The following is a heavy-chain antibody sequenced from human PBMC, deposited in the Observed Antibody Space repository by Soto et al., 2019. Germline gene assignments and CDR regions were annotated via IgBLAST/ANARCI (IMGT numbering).Heavy chain of an antibody. CDR1: GGSISSYY. CDR3: ARGGWSLDY. J-gene: IGHJ4*02. CDR2: IYYTGSS. V-gene: IGHV4-59*01. D-gene: IGHD6-19*01. Sequence: QVQLQESGPGLVKPSETLSLTCTVSGGSISSYYWSWFRQSPGKRLEWIGYIYYTGSSNYNPSLKSRVTMSVDMSKNQFSLKLSSVTAADTAVYYCARGGWSLDYWGQGTLVTGSS.